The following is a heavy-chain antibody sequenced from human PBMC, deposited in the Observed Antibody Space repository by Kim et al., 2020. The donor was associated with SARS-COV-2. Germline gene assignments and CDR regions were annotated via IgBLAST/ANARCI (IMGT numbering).Heavy chain of an antibody. CDR3: ARESAEGRDNNREIVFYYYMDV. J-gene: IGHJ6*03. Sequence: GGSLRLSCAASGFPFNTYTMMWVRQAPGKGLEWVSSISSSSNYIYYRDSVKGRFTISRDNAQNSLYLQMNSLRGEDTAVYFCARESAEGRDNNREIVFYYYMDVWGKGTTVTVSS. CDR2: ISSSSNYI. V-gene: IGHV3-21*06. CDR1: GFPFNTYT. D-gene: IGHD1-1*01.